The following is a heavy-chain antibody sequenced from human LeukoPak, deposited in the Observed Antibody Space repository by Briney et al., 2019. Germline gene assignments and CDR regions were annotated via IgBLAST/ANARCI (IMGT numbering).Heavy chain of an antibody. Sequence: ASVKVSCKASGYTFTGHYVHWVRQAPGQGLEWMGWINGNTGDTNYAQRFQGRVTMIRETSISTMNMELSRLRSDDTAVYYCAREYSSSLFDYWGQGTLVTVSS. V-gene: IGHV1-2*02. CDR1: GYTFTGHY. J-gene: IGHJ4*02. CDR2: INGNTGDT. CDR3: AREYSSSLFDY. D-gene: IGHD6-13*01.